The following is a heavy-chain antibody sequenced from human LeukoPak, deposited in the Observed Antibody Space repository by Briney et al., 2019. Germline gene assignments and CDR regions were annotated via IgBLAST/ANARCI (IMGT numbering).Heavy chain of an antibody. CDR2: IYYSGST. CDR3: ARVLGATTYDY. Sequence: SETLSLTCTVSGGSISSGGYYWSWIRQPPGTGLEWIGYIYYSGSTNYNPSIKSRVTISVDTSKNQFSLKLSSVTAADTAVYYCARVLGATTYDYWGQGTLVTVSS. D-gene: IGHD1-26*01. CDR1: GGSISSGGYY. V-gene: IGHV4-61*08. J-gene: IGHJ4*02.